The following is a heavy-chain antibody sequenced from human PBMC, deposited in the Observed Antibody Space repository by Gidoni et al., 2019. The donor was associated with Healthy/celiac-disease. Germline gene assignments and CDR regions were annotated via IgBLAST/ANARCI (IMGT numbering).Heavy chain of an antibody. Sequence: QITLKESGPTLVKPTQTLTLNCTFSGFSLSTSGVGVGWIRQPPGKALEWLALIYWDDDKRYSPSLKSRLTITKDTSKNQVVLTMTNMDPVDTATYYCAHRWLRGYYFDYWGQGTLVTVSS. D-gene: IGHD6-19*01. V-gene: IGHV2-5*02. CDR1: GFSLSTSGVG. J-gene: IGHJ4*02. CDR3: AHRWLRGYYFDY. CDR2: IYWDDDK.